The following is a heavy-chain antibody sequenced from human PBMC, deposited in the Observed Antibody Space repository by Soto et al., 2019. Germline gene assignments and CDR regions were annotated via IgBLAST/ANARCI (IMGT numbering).Heavy chain of an antibody. CDR3: AHALGYSSGFDP. CDR1: GHSFTSYY. Sequence: QVQLVQSGAEVRKPGASVKLSCKTSGHSFTSYYIHWVRQAPGQGLEWMGVVNPSRGSTNYAQKFKGRLTLTSDTSTSTVYMELSSLISDDTAVFYCAHALGYSSGFDPWGQGALVTVSS. V-gene: IGHV1-46*01. D-gene: IGHD5-18*01. J-gene: IGHJ5*02. CDR2: VNPSRGST.